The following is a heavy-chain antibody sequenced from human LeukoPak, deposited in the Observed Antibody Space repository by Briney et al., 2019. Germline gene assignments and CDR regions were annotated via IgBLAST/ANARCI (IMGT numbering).Heavy chain of an antibody. CDR2: TYNSGST. Sequence: PSETLSLTCTVSGGSTSIHYSSWLRQPPGKGLEWIAYTYNSGSTNYNPSLKSRLTISIDKSTNQFYLKLTSVTAAHTAVYCFAGGSVDTSDYNYIGFVYLGQGTLVTVCS. V-gene: IGHV4-59*11. CDR3: AGGSVDTSDYNYIGFVY. D-gene: IGHD3-22*01. J-gene: IGHJ4*02. CDR1: GGSTSIHY.